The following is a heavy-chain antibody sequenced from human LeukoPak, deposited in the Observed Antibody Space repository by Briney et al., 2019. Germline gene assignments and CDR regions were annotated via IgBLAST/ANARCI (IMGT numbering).Heavy chain of an antibody. CDR3: ASDDYGDLVNAFDI. J-gene: IGHJ3*02. CDR2: INTDGSST. Sequence: GGSLRLSCAASGFTFSNYWMHWVRQAPGKGLVWVSRINTDGSSTDYADSVKGRFTISRDNAKNTLYLQMNSLRAEDTAVYYCASDDYGDLVNAFDIWGQGTMVTVSS. V-gene: IGHV3-74*01. D-gene: IGHD4-17*01. CDR1: GFTFSNYW.